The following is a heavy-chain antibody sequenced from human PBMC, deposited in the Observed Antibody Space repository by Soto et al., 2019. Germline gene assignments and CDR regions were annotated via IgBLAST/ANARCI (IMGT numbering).Heavy chain of an antibody. V-gene: IGHV3-23*01. CDR1: GFTFSNYA. J-gene: IGHJ4*02. CDR3: ANDQGGRWYEIDY. D-gene: IGHD6-13*01. Sequence: EVQLLESGGGLVQPGGSLRLSCAASGFTFSNYAVTWVRQAPGKGLEWVSTISGSGGSTYYAETVKGRFTISRDNSKNTLYLQRNSLRAEDTALYYCANDQGGRWYEIDYWGQGTLVTVSS. CDR2: ISGSGGST.